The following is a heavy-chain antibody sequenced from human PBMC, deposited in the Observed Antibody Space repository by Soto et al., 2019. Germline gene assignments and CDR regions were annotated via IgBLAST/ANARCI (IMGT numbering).Heavy chain of an antibody. D-gene: IGHD3-10*01. Sequence: PSETLSLTCTVSGGSISSGDYYWSWIRQPPGKGLEWIGYIYYSGSTYYNPSLKSRVTISVDTSKNQFSLKLSSVTAADTAVYYCASFGTYYYGSGSPAPFDYWGQGTLVTVSS. CDR1: GGSISSGDYY. CDR2: IYYSGST. J-gene: IGHJ4*02. CDR3: ASFGTYYYGSGSPAPFDY. V-gene: IGHV4-30-4*01.